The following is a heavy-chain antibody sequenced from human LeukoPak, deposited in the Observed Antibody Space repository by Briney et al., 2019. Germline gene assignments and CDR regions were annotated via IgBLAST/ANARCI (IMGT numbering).Heavy chain of an antibody. V-gene: IGHV3-23*01. CDR2: ITGSGGRT. Sequence: GGSLRLSCAASGFTFKSHAVTWVRQAPVKGLEWVSGITGSGGRTDYADSVKGRFTISRDNSKNTLYLQMNSLRAEDTAVYYCAKGDLFCSTTTCYEDSWGQGTLVTVSS. J-gene: IGHJ4*02. CDR1: GFTFKSHA. D-gene: IGHD2-2*01. CDR3: AKGDLFCSTTTCYEDS.